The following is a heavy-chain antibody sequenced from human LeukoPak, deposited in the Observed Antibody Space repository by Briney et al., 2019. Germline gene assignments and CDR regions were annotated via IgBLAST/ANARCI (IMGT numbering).Heavy chain of an antibody. V-gene: IGHV3-9*01. CDR3: AKDGGRFGELSHPDY. D-gene: IGHD3-10*01. J-gene: IGHJ4*02. CDR1: GFTFDDYA. CDR2: ISWNSGSI. Sequence: GRSLRLSCAASGFTFDDYARHWVRQAPGKGLEWVSGISWNSGSIGYADSVKGRFTISRDNAKNSLYLQMNSLRAEDTALYYCAKDGGRFGELSHPDYWGQGTLVTVSS.